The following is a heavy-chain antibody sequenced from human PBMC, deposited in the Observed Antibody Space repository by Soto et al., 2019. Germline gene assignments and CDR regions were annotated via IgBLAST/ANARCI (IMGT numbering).Heavy chain of an antibody. Sequence: SETLSLTCTVSGGSISSYYWGWIRQPPGKGLEWIGYIYYSGSTNYNPSLKSRVTISVDTSKNQFSLKLSSVTAADTAVYYCARTYYDFWSGYDVGFDYWGQGTLVTVSS. D-gene: IGHD3-3*01. V-gene: IGHV4-59*01. CDR2: IYYSGST. CDR1: GGSISSYY. CDR3: ARTYYDFWSGYDVGFDY. J-gene: IGHJ4*02.